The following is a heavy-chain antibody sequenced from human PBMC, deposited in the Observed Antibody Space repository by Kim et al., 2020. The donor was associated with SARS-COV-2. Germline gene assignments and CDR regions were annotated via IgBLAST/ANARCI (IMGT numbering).Heavy chain of an antibody. D-gene: IGHD6-6*01. CDR3: AKRIAARGFNWFDP. V-gene: IGHV3-23*01. J-gene: IGHJ5*02. Sequence: ADSGKGRFTISRDNSKNTLYLQMNSLRAEDTAVYYCAKRIAARGFNWFDPWGQGTLVTVSS.